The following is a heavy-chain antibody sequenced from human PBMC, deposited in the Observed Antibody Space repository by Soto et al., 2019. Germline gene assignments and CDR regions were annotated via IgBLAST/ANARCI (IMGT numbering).Heavy chain of an antibody. CDR2: ITGSGTST. V-gene: IGHV3-23*01. CDR3: GNSPDFYYYTMDV. CDR1: GFTFSGYA. J-gene: IGHJ6*02. Sequence: GGSLRLSCAASGFTFSGYAMTWVRQAPGKGLEWVSSITGSGTSTYYADSVKGRFIISRDNSKNTVSLQMNSLRADDTAVYYCGNSPDFYYYTMDVWGQGTTVSSP.